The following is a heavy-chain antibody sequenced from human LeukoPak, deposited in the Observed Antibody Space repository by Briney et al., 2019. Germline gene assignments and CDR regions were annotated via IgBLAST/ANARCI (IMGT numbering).Heavy chain of an antibody. Sequence: PGGSLRLSCAASGFTFSSYEMNWVRQAPGKGLEWVSYISSSSSTVYYADSVTGRFTISRDNAKNSLYLQMNSLRAEDTAVYYCASRFDYWGQGTLVTVSS. CDR1: GFTFSSYE. J-gene: IGHJ4*02. CDR3: ASRFDY. CDR2: ISSSSSTV. V-gene: IGHV3-48*03.